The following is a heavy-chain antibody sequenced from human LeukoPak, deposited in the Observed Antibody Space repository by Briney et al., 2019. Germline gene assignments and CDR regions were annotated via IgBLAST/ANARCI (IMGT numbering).Heavy chain of an antibody. V-gene: IGHV4-34*01. D-gene: IGHD5-18*01. CDR2: INHSGST. CDR3: AGGYIYGSTYYYMDV. CDR1: GGSSSGYY. J-gene: IGHJ6*03. Sequence: SETLALTCAVYGGSSSGYYWSWIRQPPGKGLEWIGEINHSGSTNYNPSLKSRVTISVDTSKNQFSLKLSSVTAADTALYYCAGGYIYGSTYYYMDVWGKGTKVTISS.